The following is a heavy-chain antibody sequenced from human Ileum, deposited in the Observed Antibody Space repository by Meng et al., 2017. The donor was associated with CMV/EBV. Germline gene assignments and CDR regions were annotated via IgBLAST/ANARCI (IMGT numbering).Heavy chain of an antibody. CDR2: KVPIVRAP. CDR3: ASGKNGEWDY. J-gene: IGHJ4*02. Sequence: GSVFRNYAIGGARQARGEGVEWVRGKVPIVRAPDDEDNYRSRLTVTTDASSTTDYMELRGLTADDTAVYYCASGKNGEWDYWGQGTLVTVSS. CDR1: GSVFRNYA. D-gene: IGHD1-14*01. V-gene: IGHV1-69*05.